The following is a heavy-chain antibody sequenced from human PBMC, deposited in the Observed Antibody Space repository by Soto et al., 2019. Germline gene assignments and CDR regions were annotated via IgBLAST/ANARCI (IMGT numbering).Heavy chain of an antibody. CDR1: GFTFSNCA. CDR2: VSSNGRTT. D-gene: IGHD3-22*01. V-gene: IGHV3-23*01. J-gene: IGHJ5*02. CDR3: TRLSDYSFFDNSGLYYGPGIS. Sequence: EVQLLESGGGLVQPGGSLRLSCAASGFTFSNCAMAWVRQTPGKGLEWVSSVSSNGRTTYYADSVQGRFIVSRDNSQNTLYLQIHSLRTEDTAIFYCTRLSDYSFFDNSGLYYGPGISWGQGTLVTVSS.